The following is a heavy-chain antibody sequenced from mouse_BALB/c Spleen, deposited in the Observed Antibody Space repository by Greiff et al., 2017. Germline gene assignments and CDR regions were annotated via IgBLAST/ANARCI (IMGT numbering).Heavy chain of an antibody. CDR1: GFTFSSYA. CDR3: ARNYGNFDY. Sequence: EVQVVESGGGLVKPGGSLKLSCAASGFTFSSYAMSWVRQTPEKRLEWVASISSGGSTYYPDSVKGRFTISRDNARNILYLQMSSLRSEDTAMYYCARNYGNFDYWGQGTTLTVSS. D-gene: IGHD2-1*01. CDR2: ISSGGST. J-gene: IGHJ2*01. V-gene: IGHV5-6-5*01.